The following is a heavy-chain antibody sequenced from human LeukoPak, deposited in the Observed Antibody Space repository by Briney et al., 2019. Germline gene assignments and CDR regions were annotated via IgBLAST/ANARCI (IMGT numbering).Heavy chain of an antibody. CDR1: GFTVSSNY. V-gene: IGHV3-53*01. J-gene: IGHJ4*02. Sequence: GGSLRLSCAASGFTVSSNYMSWVRQAPGKELEWVSVIYSGGSTYYADSVKGRFTISRDNSKNTLYLQMNSLRAEDTAVYYCAIYDSSGYYNYWGQGTLVTVSS. CDR3: AIYDSSGYYNY. CDR2: IYSGGST. D-gene: IGHD3-22*01.